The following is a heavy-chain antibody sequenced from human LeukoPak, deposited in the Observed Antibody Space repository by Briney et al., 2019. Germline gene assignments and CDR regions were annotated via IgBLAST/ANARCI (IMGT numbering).Heavy chain of an antibody. Sequence: GGSLRLSCAASGFTFSSYAMSGVRQAPGKGLEWVSAISGSGGSTYYADSVKGWFTISRDNSKNTLYLQMNSLRAEETAVYYCAKDFGYYYDSSGYYYIGLTYYFDYWGQGTLVTVSS. CDR2: ISGSGGST. CDR1: GFTFSSYA. V-gene: IGHV3-23*01. J-gene: IGHJ4*02. CDR3: AKDFGYYYDSSGYYYIGLTYYFDY. D-gene: IGHD3-22*01.